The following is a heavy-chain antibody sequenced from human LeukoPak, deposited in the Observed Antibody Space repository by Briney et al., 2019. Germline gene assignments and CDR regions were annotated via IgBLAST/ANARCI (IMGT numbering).Heavy chain of an antibody. CDR3: ARVRPRDSTDY. CDR1: GFTFSSYA. Sequence: KSGGSLRLSCAASGFTFSSYAMSWVRQAPGKGLEWVSSISSSSSYIYYADSVKGRFTISRDNAKNSLYLQMNSLRAEDTAVYYCARVRPRDSTDYWGQGTLVTVSS. D-gene: IGHD6-13*01. V-gene: IGHV3-21*01. J-gene: IGHJ4*02. CDR2: ISSSSSYI.